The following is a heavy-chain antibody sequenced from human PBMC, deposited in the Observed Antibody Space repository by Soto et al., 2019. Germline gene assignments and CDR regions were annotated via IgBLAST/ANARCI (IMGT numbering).Heavy chain of an antibody. CDR3: ARSPGYSSGWYGFYYGMDV. CDR1: GGSISGGTYY. V-gene: IGHV4-39*01. CDR2: VYYSGST. Sequence: ASETLSLTCTVSGGSISGGTYYWAWIRQPPGKGLEWIGTVYYSGSTYYNPSLKSRVTVSVDMSKNQVSLKLSSVTAADTAVYYCARSPGYSSGWYGFYYGMDVWGQGTSVTVSS. D-gene: IGHD6-19*01. J-gene: IGHJ6*01.